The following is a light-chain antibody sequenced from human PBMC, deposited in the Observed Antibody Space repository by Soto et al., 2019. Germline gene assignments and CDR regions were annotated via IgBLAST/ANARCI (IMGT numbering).Light chain of an antibody. CDR2: GAS. CDR3: QQYGVTPPNS. Sequence: EIVLTQSPGTLSLSPGERATLSCRASQSVSSSYLAWYQQKPGQAPRLLIYGASSRATGIPDRFSASGSGTDSTLTISGLEPEDFALYYCQQYGVTPPNSFGGGTKVDIK. CDR1: QSVSSSY. V-gene: IGKV3-20*01. J-gene: IGKJ4*01.